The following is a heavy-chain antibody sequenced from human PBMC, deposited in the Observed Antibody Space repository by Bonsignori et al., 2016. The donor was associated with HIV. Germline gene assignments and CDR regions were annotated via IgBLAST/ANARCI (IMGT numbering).Heavy chain of an antibody. CDR3: ARGIRFLEWLISREYVFDI. Sequence: RQAPGKGLEWIGEIDHSGNTYYNPSLKSRVTISVDTSKNQFSLSLNSMTAADTAVYFCARGIRFLEWLISREYVFDIWGQGTMVTVSS. D-gene: IGHD3-3*01. J-gene: IGHJ3*02. V-gene: IGHV4-34*01. CDR2: IDHSGNT.